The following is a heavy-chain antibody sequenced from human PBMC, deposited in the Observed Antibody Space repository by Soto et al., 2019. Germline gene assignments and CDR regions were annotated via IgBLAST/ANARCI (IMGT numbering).Heavy chain of an antibody. CDR2: ISGSGGST. J-gene: IGHJ6*02. CDR1: GFTFSSYA. D-gene: IGHD3-10*01. V-gene: IGHV3-23*01. CDR3: AIDMGSYYYGMDG. Sequence: VRSLRISCAASGFTFSSYAMSWVRQAPGKGLEWVSCISGSGGSTYYADSVKGRFTISRDNSKNTLYLQLNSLRAEDTAVYYGAIDMGSYYYGMDGWCQGRTVTVSS.